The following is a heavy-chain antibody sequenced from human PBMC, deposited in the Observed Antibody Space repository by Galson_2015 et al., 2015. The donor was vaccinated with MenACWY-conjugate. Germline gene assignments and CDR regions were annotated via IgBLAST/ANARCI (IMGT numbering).Heavy chain of an antibody. Sequence: SLRLSCAASGFTFTTYWMHWVRQVPGKGLVWVSRINSDGSSTNYADSVKSRFTISRDNAKNTLYLQMNSLRAEDTAVYYCARTGGSPPRGFDYWGQGTLVTVSS. CDR3: ARTGGSPPRGFDY. J-gene: IGHJ4*02. D-gene: IGHD1-26*01. V-gene: IGHV3-74*01. CDR2: INSDGSST. CDR1: GFTFTTYW.